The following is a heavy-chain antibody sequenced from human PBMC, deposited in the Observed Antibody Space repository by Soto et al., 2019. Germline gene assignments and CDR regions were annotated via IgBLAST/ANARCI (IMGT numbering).Heavy chain of an antibody. CDR2: IWYDGSNK. CDR1: GFTFSSYG. Sequence: PGGSLRLSCAASGFTFSSYGMHWVRQAPGKGLEWVAVIWYDGSNKYYADSVKGRFTISRDNSKNTLYLQMNSLRAEDTAVYYCARDTLFYASSGYYSDYWGQGTLVTLSS. CDR3: ARDTLFYASSGYYSDY. J-gene: IGHJ4*02. D-gene: IGHD3-22*01. V-gene: IGHV3-33*01.